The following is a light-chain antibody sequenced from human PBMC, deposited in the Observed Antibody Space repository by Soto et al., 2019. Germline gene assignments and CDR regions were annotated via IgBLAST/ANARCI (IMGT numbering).Light chain of an antibody. CDR3: QQYGSFKWT. J-gene: IGKJ1*01. V-gene: IGKV3-20*01. CDR2: GAS. CDR1: HSVTSSY. Sequence: EIVLTQSPGTLSLSPGERATLSCRASHSVTSSYLAWYQQKPGQSPRLLIYGASSRATCIPDRFSGSGSGTDFTLTLSRLEPEDFAVYYCQQYGSFKWTFGQGTKVEI.